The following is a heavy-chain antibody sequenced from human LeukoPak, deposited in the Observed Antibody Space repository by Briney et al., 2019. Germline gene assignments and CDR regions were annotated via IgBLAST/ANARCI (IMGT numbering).Heavy chain of an antibody. CDR2: ISSSSSSYI. J-gene: IGHJ3*02. CDR1: GFTFSNYS. CDR3: ALGPSSTSLHDAFDI. V-gene: IGHV3-21*01. D-gene: IGHD2-2*01. Sequence: GGSLRLSCAASGFTFSNYSMNWVRQAPGKGLEWVSSISSSSSSYIYYADSVKGRFTISRDNAKNSLYLQMNSLRAEDTAVYYCALGPSSTSLHDAFDIWGQGTMVTVSS.